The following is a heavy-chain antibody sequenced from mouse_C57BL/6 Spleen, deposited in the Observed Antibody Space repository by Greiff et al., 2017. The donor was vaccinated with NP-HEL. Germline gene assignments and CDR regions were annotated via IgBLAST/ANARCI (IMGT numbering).Heavy chain of an antibody. CDR1: GYTFTSYW. Sequence: VQLQQPGAELVRPGSSVKLSCKASGYTFTSYWMHWVKQRPIQGLEWIGNIDPSDSETHYNQKFKDKATLTVDKSSSTAYMQLSSLTSEDSAVYYCARSNYYGSSYDYAMDYWGQGTSVTVSS. CDR3: ARSNYYGSSYDYAMDY. V-gene: IGHV1-52*01. D-gene: IGHD1-1*01. J-gene: IGHJ4*01. CDR2: IDPSDSET.